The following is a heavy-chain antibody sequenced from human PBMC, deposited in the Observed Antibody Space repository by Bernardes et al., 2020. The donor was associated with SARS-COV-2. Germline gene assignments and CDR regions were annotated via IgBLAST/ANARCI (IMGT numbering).Heavy chain of an antibody. J-gene: IGHJ4*02. CDR2: IWFDGSNE. D-gene: IGHD2-2*01. CDR1: GFTFSHYG. CDR3: ARGIAGSFCGSSCHYHHYFDS. V-gene: IGHV3-33*01. Sequence: GGSLRLSCAASGFTFSHYGMHWVRQAPGKGLEWVALIWFDGSNEDYADSVKGRFTISRDDPKNTLYLQMSSLRVEDSAVYYCARGIAGSFCGSSCHYHHYFDSWGQGTPVSVSS.